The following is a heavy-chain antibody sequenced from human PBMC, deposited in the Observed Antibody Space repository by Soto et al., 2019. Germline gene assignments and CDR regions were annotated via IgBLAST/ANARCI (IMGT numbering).Heavy chain of an antibody. D-gene: IGHD4-17*01. CDR3: ARRYGYAFDI. CDR2: IYYSGST. Sequence: SETLSLSCTVSGGSISSYYWSWIRQPPGKGLEWIGYIYYSGSTNYNPSLKSRVTISVDTSKNQFSLKLSSVTAADTAVYYCARRYGYAFDIWGQATMVTVSS. V-gene: IGHV4-59*01. CDR1: GGSISSYY. J-gene: IGHJ3*02.